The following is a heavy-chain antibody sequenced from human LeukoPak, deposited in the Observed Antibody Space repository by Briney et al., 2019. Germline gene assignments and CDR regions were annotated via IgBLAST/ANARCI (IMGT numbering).Heavy chain of an antibody. J-gene: IGHJ4*02. Sequence: GESLQRPSQGSGYSFTTYWIGWVRQMPGRGLEWMGIIYPGDSDTTYSPSFQDRVTISADKSISTAYLQWSSLKASDTAMYYCARLELPSYYFDYWGQGTLVTVSS. D-gene: IGHD2-15*01. V-gene: IGHV5-51*01. CDR1: GYSFTTYW. CDR2: IYPGDSDT. CDR3: ARLELPSYYFDY.